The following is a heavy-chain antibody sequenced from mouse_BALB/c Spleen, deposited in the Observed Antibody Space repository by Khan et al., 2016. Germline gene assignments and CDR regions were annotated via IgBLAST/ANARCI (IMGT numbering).Heavy chain of an antibody. Sequence: EVQLQESGPGLVKPSQSLSLTCTVTGYSITSDYAWNWIRQFPGNKLEWMGYISYSGSPSYNPSLKSRISITRDTSKNQFFLQLNSVTTEDTATYYCARYDWYCDVWGAGTTVTVSS. CDR1: GYSITSDYA. CDR2: ISYSGSP. D-gene: IGHD2-14*01. V-gene: IGHV3-2*02. CDR3: ARYDWYCDV. J-gene: IGHJ1*01.